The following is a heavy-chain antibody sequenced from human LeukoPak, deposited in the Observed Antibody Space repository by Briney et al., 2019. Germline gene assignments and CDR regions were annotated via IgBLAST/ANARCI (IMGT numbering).Heavy chain of an antibody. CDR3: ATNLYSSGWLYTYYFDY. V-gene: IGHV1-24*01. CDR2: FDPEDGDT. D-gene: IGHD6-19*01. Sequence: ASVKVSCKVSGYTVTELSMHWVRQAPGKWLDLMGGFDPEDGDTIYAQKFQCRVTMTEDTSTDTAYMELSSLRSEDTAVYYCATNLYSSGWLYTYYFDYWGQGTLVTVSS. J-gene: IGHJ4*02. CDR1: GYTVTELS.